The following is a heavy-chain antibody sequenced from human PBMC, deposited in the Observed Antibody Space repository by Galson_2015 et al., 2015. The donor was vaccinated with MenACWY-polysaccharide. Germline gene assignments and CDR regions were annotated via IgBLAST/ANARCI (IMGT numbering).Heavy chain of an antibody. J-gene: IGHJ6*02. V-gene: IGHV3-21*01. CDR1: GFTFSSYS. CDR2: ISSSSSYI. CDR3: ARDLDLVYAIHGKPRHYYHGMDV. D-gene: IGHD2-8*01. Sequence: SLRLSCAASGFTFSSYSMNWVRQAPGKGLEWVSSISSSSSYIYYADSVKGRFTISRDNAKNSLYLQMNSLRAEDTAVYYCARDLDLVYAIHGKPRHYYHGMDVWGQGTTVTVSS.